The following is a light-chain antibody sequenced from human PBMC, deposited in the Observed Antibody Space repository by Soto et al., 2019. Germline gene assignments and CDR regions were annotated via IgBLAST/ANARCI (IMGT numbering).Light chain of an antibody. CDR2: EGN. J-gene: IGLJ2*01. Sequence: QSVLTQPASVSGSPGQSITISCTGTSGDIGTYNLVSWYQQYPGRAPKLIIFEGNKRPSGVSSRFSASKSAYTASLAISGLQAEDEADYHCCSYAGRSTVVCGGGTQLTVL. CDR1: SGDIGTYNL. V-gene: IGLV2-23*01. CDR3: CSYAGRSTVV.